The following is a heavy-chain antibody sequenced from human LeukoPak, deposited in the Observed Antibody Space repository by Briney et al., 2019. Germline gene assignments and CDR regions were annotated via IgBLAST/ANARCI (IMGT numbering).Heavy chain of an antibody. CDR1: GYTLTELS. V-gene: IGHV1-24*01. Sequence: GASVKVSCKVSGYTLTELSMHWVRQAPGKGLEWMGGFDPEDGETIYAQKFQGRVTMTRDTSTSTVYMEPSSLRSEDTAVYYCARERFNGMDVWGQGTTVTVSS. CDR2: FDPEDGET. CDR3: ARERFNGMDV. J-gene: IGHJ6*02.